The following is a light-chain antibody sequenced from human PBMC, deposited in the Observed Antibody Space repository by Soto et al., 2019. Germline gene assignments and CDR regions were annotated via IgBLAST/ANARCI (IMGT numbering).Light chain of an antibody. V-gene: IGKV1-5*03. CDR1: QSISSW. J-gene: IGKJ1*01. CDR2: KAS. Sequence: DIQMTQSPSTLSASVGDRVTITCRASQSISSWLAWYQQKPGKAPKLLIYKASSLESGVPSRFSGRGSGTEFILTISSLQPDDFATYYCQQYNSYSTFGKGTKVEIK. CDR3: QQYNSYST.